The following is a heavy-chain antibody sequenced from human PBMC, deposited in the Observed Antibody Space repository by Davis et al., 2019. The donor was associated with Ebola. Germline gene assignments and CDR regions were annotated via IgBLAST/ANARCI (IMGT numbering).Heavy chain of an antibody. J-gene: IGHJ4*02. CDR2: ISSSSGYI. CDR3: AKEGDYYGSGSYGDN. V-gene: IGHV3-21*01. D-gene: IGHD3-10*01. Sequence: PGGSLRLSCAASGFTFSSHSMNWVRQAPGKGLEWVSSISSSSGYIYYADSVKGRFTISRDNAKNSLYLQMNSLRAEDTAVYYCAKEGDYYGSGSYGDNWGQGTLVTVSS. CDR1: GFTFSSHS.